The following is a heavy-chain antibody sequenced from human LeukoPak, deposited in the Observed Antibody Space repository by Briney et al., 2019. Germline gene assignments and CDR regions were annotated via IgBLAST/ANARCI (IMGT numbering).Heavy chain of an antibody. D-gene: IGHD2-15*01. V-gene: IGHV3-48*03. CDR1: GFTFNSYD. Sequence: LGGSLRLSCAASGFTFNSYDMNWVRQAPGKGLEWVSYIISSGGTIYYADSVKGRFTISRDNAKNSLYLQMNNLRAEDTAVYYCARGRIYFDYWGQGSLVTVSS. CDR3: ARGRIYFDY. CDR2: IISSGGTI. J-gene: IGHJ4*02.